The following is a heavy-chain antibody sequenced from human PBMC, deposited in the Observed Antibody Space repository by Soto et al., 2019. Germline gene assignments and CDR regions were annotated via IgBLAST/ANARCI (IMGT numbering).Heavy chain of an antibody. Sequence: GGSLRLSCAASGFTFSSYGMHWVRQAPGKGLEWVAVISYDGGNKYYADSVKGRFTISRDNSKNTLYLQMNSLRAEDTAVYYCAKDFFTFGGVPGWGQGTLVTVSS. CDR3: AKDFFTFGGVPG. V-gene: IGHV3-30*18. CDR2: ISYDGGNK. D-gene: IGHD3-16*01. J-gene: IGHJ4*02. CDR1: GFTFSSYG.